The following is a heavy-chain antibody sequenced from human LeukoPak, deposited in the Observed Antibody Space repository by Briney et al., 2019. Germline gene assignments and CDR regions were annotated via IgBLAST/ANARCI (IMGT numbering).Heavy chain of an antibody. CDR2: ISYDGGNK. D-gene: IGHD6-19*01. J-gene: IGHJ4*02. CDR3: ARDHTSGWLRGFDY. V-gene: IGHV3-30*04. CDR1: GFTFSNYA. Sequence: PGGSLRLSCAASGFTFSNYAMHWVRQAPGKGLEWVAVISYDGGNKYYADSVKGRFTISRGNSKNTLYLQVNSLGAEDTAVYYCARDHTSGWLRGFDYWGQGTLVTVSS.